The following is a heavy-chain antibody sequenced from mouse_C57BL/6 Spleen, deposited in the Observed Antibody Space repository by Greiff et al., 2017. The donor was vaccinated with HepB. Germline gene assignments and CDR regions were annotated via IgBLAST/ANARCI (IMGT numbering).Heavy chain of an antibody. Sequence: VQLQQSGAELVRPGASVKLSCTASGFNIKDDYMHWVKQRPEQGLEWIGWIDPENGDTEYASKFQGKATITADTSSNTAYLHLSSLTSEDTAVYYCTTPTGSRYFDYWGQGTTLTVSS. CDR3: TTPTGSRYFDY. V-gene: IGHV14-4*01. CDR2: IDPENGDT. D-gene: IGHD4-1*01. J-gene: IGHJ2*01. CDR1: GFNIKDDY.